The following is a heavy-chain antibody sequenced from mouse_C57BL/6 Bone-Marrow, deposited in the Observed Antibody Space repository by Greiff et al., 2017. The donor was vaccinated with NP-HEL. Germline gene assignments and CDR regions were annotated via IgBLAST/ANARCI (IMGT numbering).Heavy chain of an antibody. CDR1: GYTFTSYW. CDR2: IDPNSGGT. Sequence: VQLQQPGAELVKPGASVKLSCKASGYTFTSYWMHWVKQRPGRGLEWIGRIDPNSGGTKYNEKFKSKATLTVDKPSSTAYMQLSSLTSEDSAVYYCARWRVTTVVAPYYYAMDYWGQGTSVTVSS. J-gene: IGHJ4*01. CDR3: ARWRVTTVVAPYYYAMDY. D-gene: IGHD1-1*01. V-gene: IGHV1-72*01.